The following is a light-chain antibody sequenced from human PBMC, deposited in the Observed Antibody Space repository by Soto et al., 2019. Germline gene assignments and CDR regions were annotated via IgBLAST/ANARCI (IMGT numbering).Light chain of an antibody. Sequence: DIQMTQSPSTLSGSVGDRVTITCRVSQTISSWLAWYQQKPGKAPKLLIYKASTLKSGVPSRFSGSGSGTEFTLTISSLQPDDFATYYCQHYNSYSEAFGQGTKVDNK. CDR2: KAS. CDR3: QHYNSYSEA. J-gene: IGKJ1*01. CDR1: QTISSW. V-gene: IGKV1-5*03.